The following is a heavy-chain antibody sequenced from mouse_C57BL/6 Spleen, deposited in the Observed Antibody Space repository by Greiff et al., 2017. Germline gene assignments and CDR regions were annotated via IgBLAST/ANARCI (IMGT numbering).Heavy chain of an antibody. J-gene: IGHJ4*01. CDR1: GYAFTNYL. D-gene: IGHD1-1*01. V-gene: IGHV1-54*01. CDR2: INPGSGRT. CDR3: AREEATVVETYCAMDY. Sequence: QVQLQQSGAELVRPGTSVKVSCKASGYAFTNYLIEWVKQRPGQGLEWIGVINPGSGRTNYNEKFKGKATLTADNSSSTAYMQLSSLTSEDSAVYFCAREEATVVETYCAMDYWGKGTSVTVSS.